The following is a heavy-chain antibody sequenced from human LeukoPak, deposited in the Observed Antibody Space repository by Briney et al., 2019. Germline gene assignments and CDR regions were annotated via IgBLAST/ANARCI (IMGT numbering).Heavy chain of an antibody. CDR3: ARVGSSSSSFRWFDP. J-gene: IGHJ5*02. V-gene: IGHV4-59*01. D-gene: IGHD6-6*01. CDR1: GGSFSGYY. Sequence: PSETLSLTCAVYGGSFSGYYWSWIRQPPGKGLEWIGYIYYSGSTNYNPSLKSRVTISVDTSKNQFSLKLSSVTAADTAVYYCARVGSSSSSFRWFDPWGQGTLVTVSS. CDR2: IYYSGST.